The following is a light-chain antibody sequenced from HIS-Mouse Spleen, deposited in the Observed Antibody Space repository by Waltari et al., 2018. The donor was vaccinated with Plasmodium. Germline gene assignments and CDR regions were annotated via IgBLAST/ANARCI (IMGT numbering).Light chain of an antibody. CDR3: EQYNNPRTT. Sequence: EIVMTQSPATLSVSPGERATLSCRASQTVSSNLAWYQQKPGQAPRLLIYGASTRATGIPARFRGSGSGTEFTLTISSLQSEDFAVYYCEQYNNPRTTFGQGTKLGIK. J-gene: IGKJ2*01. CDR1: QTVSSN. CDR2: GAS. V-gene: IGKV3-15*01.